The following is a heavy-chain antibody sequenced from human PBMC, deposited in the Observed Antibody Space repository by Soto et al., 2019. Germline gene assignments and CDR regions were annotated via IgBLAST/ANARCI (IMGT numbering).Heavy chain of an antibody. V-gene: IGHV3-23*01. CDR1: GFTFSSYA. CDR2: ISGSGGST. CDR3: AKRSSYDFWSGLSP. Sequence: PGGSLRLSCAASGFTFSSYAMSWVRQAPGKGLEWVSAISGSGGSTYYADSVKGRFTISRDNSKNTLYLQMNSLRAEDTAVYYCAKRSSYDFWSGLSPWGQGTLVTVSS. D-gene: IGHD3-3*01. J-gene: IGHJ5*02.